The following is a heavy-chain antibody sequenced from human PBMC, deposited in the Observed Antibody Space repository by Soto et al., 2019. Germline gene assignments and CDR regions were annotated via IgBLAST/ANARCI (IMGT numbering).Heavy chain of an antibody. CDR3: ATVITWKFYYYYMDV. V-gene: IGHV3-7*01. J-gene: IGHJ6*03. D-gene: IGHD3-16*01. Sequence: GGSLRLSCAASEFTFTTYWMNWVRQAPGKGLEWVANIKQDGSERYYADFVKGRFTISRDNAKNSLFLQMSRLRAEDSAVYYCATVITWKFYYYYMDVWGKGATVTVSS. CDR2: IKQDGSER. CDR1: EFTFTTYW.